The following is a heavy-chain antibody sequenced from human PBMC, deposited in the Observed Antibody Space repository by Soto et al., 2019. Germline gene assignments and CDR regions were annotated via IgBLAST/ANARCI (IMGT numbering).Heavy chain of an antibody. V-gene: IGHV1-18*01. CDR2: ISAYNGNT. J-gene: IGHJ4*02. CDR1: GYTFTSYG. CDR3: ARDRVRIAAAGRFPYY. D-gene: IGHD6-13*01. Sequence: QVQLVQSGAEVKKPGASVKVSCKASGYTFTSYGISWVRQAPGQGLEWMGWISAYNGNTNYAQKLQGRVTMTTDTXTIXAYMELRSLRSDDTAVYYCARDRVRIAAAGRFPYYWGQGTLVTVSS.